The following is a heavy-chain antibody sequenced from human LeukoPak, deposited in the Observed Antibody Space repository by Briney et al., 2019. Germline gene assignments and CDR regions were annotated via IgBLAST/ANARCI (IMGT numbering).Heavy chain of an antibody. V-gene: IGHV3-9*01. Sequence: GGSLRLSCAASGFTFDDYAMHWVRQAPGKGLEWVSGIRWNSGSIGYADSVKGRFTISRDNAKNSLYLQMNSLRAEDTALYYCAKDLYGSIWSFDYWGQGTLVTVSS. CDR2: IRWNSGSI. CDR3: AKDLYGSIWSFDY. D-gene: IGHD6-13*01. J-gene: IGHJ4*02. CDR1: GFTFDDYA.